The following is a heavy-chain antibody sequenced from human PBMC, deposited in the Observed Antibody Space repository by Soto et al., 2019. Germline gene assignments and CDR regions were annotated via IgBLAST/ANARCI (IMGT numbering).Heavy chain of an antibody. CDR3: ARHSKKTGDFDYYYGMDV. Sequence: SETLSLTCIVSGASVSSDFSYWSWIRQPPGKGLEWIGCLYSSGNTDYNPSLNSRVTISLDTSKNHFSLRLTSVTAADTAVYYCARHSKKTGDFDYYYGMDVWGQGTTVTVS. V-gene: IGHV4-61*03. CDR1: GASVSSDFSY. CDR2: LYSSGNT. J-gene: IGHJ6*02. D-gene: IGHD7-27*01.